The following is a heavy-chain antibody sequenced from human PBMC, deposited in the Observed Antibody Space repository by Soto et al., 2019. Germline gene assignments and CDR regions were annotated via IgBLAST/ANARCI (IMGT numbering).Heavy chain of an antibody. Sequence: QVQLQESGPGLVKPSQTLSLTCTVSGGSISSGGYYWSWIRQHPGKGLEWIGYIYYSGSTYYNPSLKSRVTISVDTSKNQFSLKLSSVTAADTAVYYCASWTFRDIGVVVIKRDYWGQGTLVTVSS. V-gene: IGHV4-31*03. J-gene: IGHJ4*02. CDR2: IYYSGST. D-gene: IGHD3-22*01. CDR1: GGSISSGGYY. CDR3: ASWTFRDIGVVVIKRDY.